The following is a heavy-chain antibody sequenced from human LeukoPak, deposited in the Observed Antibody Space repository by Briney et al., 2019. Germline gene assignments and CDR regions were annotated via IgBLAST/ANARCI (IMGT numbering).Heavy chain of an antibody. J-gene: IGHJ5*01. Sequence: SGTLSLTCTVSVDSPSNFYWNWIWESPGRGVEWLGNIHYSGSSVYNPSLKSRGTISIDTSRRQFFLKLNSVTAADTAVYFCALAPNSNWFDFWGPGTLVTVSS. CDR1: VDSPSNFY. D-gene: IGHD2-8*01. CDR3: ALAPNSNWFDF. V-gene: IGHV4-59*03. CDR2: IHYSGSS.